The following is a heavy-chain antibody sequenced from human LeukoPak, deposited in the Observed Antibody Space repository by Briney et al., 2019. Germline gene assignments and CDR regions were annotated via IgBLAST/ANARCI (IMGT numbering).Heavy chain of an antibody. CDR2: IKQDGSEK. V-gene: IGHV3-7*01. J-gene: IGHJ4*02. CDR1: GFTFSSYW. CDR3: ARDLGIAACDY. Sequence: GGSLRLSCAASGFTFSSYWMSWVRQAPGKGLEWVANIKQDGSEKYVDSVKGRFTISRDNAKNSLYLQMNSLRAEDTAVYYCARDLGIAACDYWGQGTLVTVSS. D-gene: IGHD6-13*01.